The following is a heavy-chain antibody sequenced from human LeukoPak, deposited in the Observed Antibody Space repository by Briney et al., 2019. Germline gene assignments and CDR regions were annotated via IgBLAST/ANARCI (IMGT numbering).Heavy chain of an antibody. CDR1: GFTFRSHA. CDR3: AKDFRIGYSAHFDY. J-gene: IGHJ4*02. Sequence: GGSLRLSCVGSGFTFRSHAMSWVRQAPEKGLELVSGIYENGGTTYYADSVKGRFSISRDNFKNTLYLQMDSLGGEDTAVYYCAKDFRIGYSAHFDYWGQGALVTVSS. V-gene: IGHV3-23*01. CDR2: IYENGGTT. D-gene: IGHD2-21*01.